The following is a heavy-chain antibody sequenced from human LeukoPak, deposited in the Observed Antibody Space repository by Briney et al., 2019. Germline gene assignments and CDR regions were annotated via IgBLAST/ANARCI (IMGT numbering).Heavy chain of an antibody. CDR2: ISSGSTYI. CDR1: EFTFNSYS. D-gene: IGHD3-22*01. CDR3: ARDPFYYDAAGSDDY. Sequence: GGSLRLSCAASEFTFNSYSFNWIRQPPGGRLEWVSSISSGSTYIYYSDSVKGRFSVSRDNAKNSLFLQMNNLRAEDTAVCYCARDPFYYDAAGSDDYWGQGTLVTVSS. V-gene: IGHV3-21*01. J-gene: IGHJ4*02.